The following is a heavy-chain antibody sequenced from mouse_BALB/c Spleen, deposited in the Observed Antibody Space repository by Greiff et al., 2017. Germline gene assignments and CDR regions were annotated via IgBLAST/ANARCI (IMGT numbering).Heavy chain of an antibody. D-gene: IGHD2-1*01. CDR3: ARDRDYGNYDWYFDV. J-gene: IGHJ1*01. Sequence: EVKLMESGGGLVKPGGSLKLSCAASGFTFSSYAMSWVRQSPEKRLEWVAEISSGGSYTYYPDTVTGRFTISRDNAKNTLYLEMSSLRSEDTAMYYCARDRDYGNYDWYFDVWGAGTTVTVSS. CDR1: GFTFSSYA. CDR2: ISSGGSYT. V-gene: IGHV5-9-4*01.